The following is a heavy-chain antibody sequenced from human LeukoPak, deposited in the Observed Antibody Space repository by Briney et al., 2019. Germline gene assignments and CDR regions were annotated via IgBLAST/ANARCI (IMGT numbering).Heavy chain of an antibody. J-gene: IGHJ4*02. CDR2: IHYSGGT. Sequence: PSETLSLACTISGGSSSSYYWSWIRQPPGKGLEWIGYIHYSGGTNYNPSLKSRATISLDTSKNQVSLKLTSVTAADTAVYYCARRASGSYPDYFDSWGQGTLVTVSS. CDR1: GGSSSSYY. CDR3: ARRASGSYPDYFDS. V-gene: IGHV4-59*08. D-gene: IGHD1-26*01.